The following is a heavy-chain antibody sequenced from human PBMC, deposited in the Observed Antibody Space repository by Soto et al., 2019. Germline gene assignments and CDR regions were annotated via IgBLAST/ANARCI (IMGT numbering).Heavy chain of an antibody. CDR3: ARSPPASIVVVSRWFDP. Sequence: QVQLVQSGAEVKKPGSSVKVSCKASGGTFSSYAISWVRQAPGQGLEWMGGIIPIFGTANYAQKFQGRVTITADEATSTAYMELSSLRSEDTAVDYCARSPPASIVVVSRWFDPWGQGTLVTVSS. J-gene: IGHJ5*02. CDR1: GGTFSSYA. D-gene: IGHD2-15*01. CDR2: IIPIFGTA. V-gene: IGHV1-69*01.